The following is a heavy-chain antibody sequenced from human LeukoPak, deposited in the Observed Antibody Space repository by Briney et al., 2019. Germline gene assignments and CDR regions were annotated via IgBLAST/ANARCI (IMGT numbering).Heavy chain of an antibody. Sequence: SETLSLTCTVSGGSISSYYWSWIRQPPGKGLEWIGYIYYSGSTNYNPSLKSRVTISVDTSKNQFSLKLSSVTAADTAVYYCARTSPYYGSAGSFDLWGHGTLVTVSS. CDR2: IYYSGST. D-gene: IGHD3-10*01. CDR3: ARTSPYYGSAGSFDL. V-gene: IGHV4-59*08. J-gene: IGHJ2*01. CDR1: GGSISSYY.